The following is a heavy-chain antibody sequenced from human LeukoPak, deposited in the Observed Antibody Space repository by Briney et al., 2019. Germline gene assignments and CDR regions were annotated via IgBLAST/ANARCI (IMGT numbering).Heavy chain of an antibody. CDR2: ISGSGGTT. CDR1: GFTFNNYA. D-gene: IGHD4-17*01. Sequence: GGSLRLSCAASGFTFNNYAMSWVRQAPGKGLEWVSSISGSGGTTYCADSVKGRFTISRDSSKNTLYLQMNSLRAEDTAVYHCTTTMSLFQNWGQGTLVTVSS. J-gene: IGHJ1*01. V-gene: IGHV3-23*01. CDR3: TTTMSLFQN.